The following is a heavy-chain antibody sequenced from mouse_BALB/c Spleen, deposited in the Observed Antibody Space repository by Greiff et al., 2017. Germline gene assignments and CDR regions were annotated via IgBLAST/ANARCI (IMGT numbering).Heavy chain of an antibody. CDR1: GYSITSGYY. Sequence: EVKLMESGPGLVKPSQSLSLTCSVTGYSITSGYYWNWIRQFPGNKLEWMGYISYDGSNNYNPSLKNRISITRDTSKNQFFLKLNSVTTEDTATYYCARGAGNYYAMDYWGQGTSVTVSS. CDR3: ARGAGNYYAMDY. CDR2: ISYDGSN. D-gene: IGHD2-1*01. J-gene: IGHJ4*01. V-gene: IGHV3-6*02.